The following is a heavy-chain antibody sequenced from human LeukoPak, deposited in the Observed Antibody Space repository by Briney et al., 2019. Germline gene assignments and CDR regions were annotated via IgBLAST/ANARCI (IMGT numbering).Heavy chain of an antibody. CDR3: AKALRSWGYCGADCSNVHAFDI. D-gene: IGHD2-21*02. CDR2: ISYDGSNR. CDR1: GLTFSDYG. J-gene: IGHJ3*02. V-gene: IGHV3-30*18. Sequence: GGSLRLSCAASGLTFSDYGIHLVRQAPGKGLEWVAVISYDGSNRYYADSVEGRFTISRDNSKETLYVQMNSLRAEDTAVYYCAKALRSWGYCGADCSNVHAFDIWGQGTMVTVSS.